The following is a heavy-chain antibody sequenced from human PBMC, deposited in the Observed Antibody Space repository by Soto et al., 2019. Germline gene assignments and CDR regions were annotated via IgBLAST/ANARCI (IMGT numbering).Heavy chain of an antibody. V-gene: IGHV4-4*07. CDR3: VARLAASGLNWLDP. J-gene: IGHJ5*02. Sequence: ETLSLPSIVSGGSISENYWNWVRQPPGKGLEWIGLIFANGHTDYNHSLKSRVTMSVDASKNQFSLRMTSMTAADTAVYYCVARLAASGLNWLDPWGRGTLVTVSS. CDR2: IFANGHT. D-gene: IGHD6-13*01. CDR1: GGSISENY.